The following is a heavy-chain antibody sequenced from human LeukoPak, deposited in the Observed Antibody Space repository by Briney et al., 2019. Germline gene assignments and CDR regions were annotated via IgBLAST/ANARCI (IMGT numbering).Heavy chain of an antibody. CDR1: GFTFSSYA. V-gene: IGHV3-30-3*01. CDR2: ISYDGSNK. J-gene: IGHJ4*02. Sequence: GGSLRLSCAASGFTFSSYAMHWVRQAPGKGLEWVAVISYDGSNKYYADSVKGRFTISRDNSKNTLYLQMNSLRAEDTAVYYCARAAVRRYYFDYWGQGTLVTFSS. D-gene: IGHD6-19*01. CDR3: ARAAVRRYYFDY.